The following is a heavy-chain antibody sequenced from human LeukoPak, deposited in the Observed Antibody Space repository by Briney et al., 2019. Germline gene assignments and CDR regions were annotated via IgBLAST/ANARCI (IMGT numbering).Heavy chain of an antibody. V-gene: IGHV3-74*01. D-gene: IGHD3-22*01. CDR2: INSDGSST. Sequence: GGSLRLSCAASGSTFSSYWMHWVRQAPGKGLVWVSRINSDGSSTSYADSVKGRFTISRDNAKNTLYLQMNSLRAEDTAVYYCARFNLAGSSGIDYWGQGTLVTVSS. CDR3: ARFNLAGSSGIDY. CDR1: GSTFSSYW. J-gene: IGHJ4*02.